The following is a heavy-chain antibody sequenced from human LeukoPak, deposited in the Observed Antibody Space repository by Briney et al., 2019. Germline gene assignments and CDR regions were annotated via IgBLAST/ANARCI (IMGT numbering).Heavy chain of an antibody. CDR3: ARDRGDSSGWFNWFDP. V-gene: IGHV3-21*01. CDR1: GFTFSSYS. D-gene: IGHD6-19*01. Sequence: GGSLRLSCAASGFTFSSYSMNWVRQAPGKGLEWVSSISSSSSYIYYTDSVKGRFTISRDNAKNSLYLQMNSLRAEDTAVYYCARDRGDSSGWFNWFDPWGQGTLVTVSS. CDR2: ISSSSSYI. J-gene: IGHJ5*02.